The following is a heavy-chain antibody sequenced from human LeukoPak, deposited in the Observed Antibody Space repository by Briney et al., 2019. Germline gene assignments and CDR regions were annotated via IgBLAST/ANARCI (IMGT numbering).Heavy chain of an antibody. V-gene: IGHV1-69*05. CDR1: GGTFSSYA. CDR2: IIPIFGTA. D-gene: IGHD5-24*01. Sequence: SVKASCKASGGTFSSYAISWVRQAPGQGLEWMGGIIPIFGTANYAQKFQGRVTITTDESTSTAYMELSSLRSEDTAVYYCARESANGDGYNLRFDYWGQGTLVTVSS. CDR3: ARESANGDGYNLRFDY. J-gene: IGHJ4*02.